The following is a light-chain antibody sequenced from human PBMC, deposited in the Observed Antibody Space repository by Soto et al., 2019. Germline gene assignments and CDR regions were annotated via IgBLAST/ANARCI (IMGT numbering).Light chain of an antibody. Sequence: EVLMTQSPATLSVCPGERSTLCWRAIQTVSRNLAWYQQRPGQAPRLLIYDISNRAAGVPARFSGSGSGTDFTLTISRLETEDFAVFYCQQYGTSEIIFGQGTRLETK. J-gene: IGKJ5*01. V-gene: IGKV3-15*01. CDR2: DIS. CDR3: QQYGTSEII. CDR1: QTVSRN.